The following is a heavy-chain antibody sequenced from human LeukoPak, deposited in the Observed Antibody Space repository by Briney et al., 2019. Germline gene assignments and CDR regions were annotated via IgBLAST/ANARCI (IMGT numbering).Heavy chain of an antibody. V-gene: IGHV3-53*01. CDR3: ARTRTSSWYDAFDI. CDR1: GFXVSSNY. Sequence: GGSLRLSCAASGFXVSSNYISWVRQAPGKGLEWVSVIYSGGSTYYADSVKGRFTISRDNSKNTLYLQLSSLRAEDTAVYYCARTRTSSWYDAFDIWGQGTMVTVSS. D-gene: IGHD6-13*01. CDR2: IYSGGST. J-gene: IGHJ3*02.